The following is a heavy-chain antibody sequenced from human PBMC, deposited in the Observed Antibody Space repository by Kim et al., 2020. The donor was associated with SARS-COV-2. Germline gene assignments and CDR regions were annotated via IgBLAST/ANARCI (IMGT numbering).Heavy chain of an antibody. CDR2: INYSGST. J-gene: IGHJ6*03. V-gene: IGHV4-34*01. CDR1: GGTLSGDY. Sequence: SETLSLTCAVQGGTLSGDYWTWIRQSPGKGLEWIGEINYSGSTNYNPPLKSRVIISVDTSKNQLSLKLRSVTAADTAVYFCARVYCSGGSCFRYFYHMDV. CDR3: ARVYCSGGSCFRYFYHMDV. D-gene: IGHD2-15*01.